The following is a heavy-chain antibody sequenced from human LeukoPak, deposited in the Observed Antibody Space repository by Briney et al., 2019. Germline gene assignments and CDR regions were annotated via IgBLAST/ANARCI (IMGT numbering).Heavy chain of an antibody. CDR1: GGSISSGGYY. D-gene: IGHD3-3*01. CDR3: ARGPPYYDFWSGYHIPKLWDY. J-gene: IGHJ4*02. V-gene: IGHV4-31*03. CDR2: IYYSGST. Sequence: SETLSLTCTVSGGSISSGGYYWSWIRQHPGKGLEWIGYIYYSGSTYYNPSLKSRVTISVDTSKNQFSLKLSSVTAADTAVYYCARGPPYYDFWSGYHIPKLWDYWGQGTLVTVSS.